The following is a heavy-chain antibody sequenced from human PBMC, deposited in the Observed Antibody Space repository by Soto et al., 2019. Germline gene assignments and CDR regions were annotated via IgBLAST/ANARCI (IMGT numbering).Heavy chain of an antibody. CDR2: IYYSGST. CDR3: ARGRLSSKAYYYYGMDV. CDR1: GGSISSGDYY. J-gene: IGHJ6*02. Sequence: SETLSLTCTVSGGSISSGDYYWSWIRQPPGKGLEWIGYIYYSGSTYYNPSLKSRVTISVDTSKNQFSLKLSSVTAADTAVYYCARGRLSSKAYYYYGMDVWGQGTTVTVSS. V-gene: IGHV4-30-4*01.